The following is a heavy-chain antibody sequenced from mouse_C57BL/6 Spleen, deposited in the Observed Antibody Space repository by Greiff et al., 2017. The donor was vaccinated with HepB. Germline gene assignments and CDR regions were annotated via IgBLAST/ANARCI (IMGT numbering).Heavy chain of an antibody. CDR1: GFTFSDYG. V-gene: IGHV5-17*01. CDR2: ISSGSSTI. Sequence: EVKLMESGGGLVKPGGSLKLSCAASGFTFSDYGMHWVRQAPEKGLEWVAYISSGSSTIYYADTVKGRFTISRGNAKNTLFLQMTSLRSEDTAMYYCAGTAWFAYWGQGTLVTVSA. J-gene: IGHJ3*01. D-gene: IGHD4-1*01. CDR3: AGTAWFAY.